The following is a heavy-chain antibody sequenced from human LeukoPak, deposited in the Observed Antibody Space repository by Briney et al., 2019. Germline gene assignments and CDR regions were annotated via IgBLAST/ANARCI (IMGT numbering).Heavy chain of an antibody. V-gene: IGHV1-69*05. CDR1: GGTFNNSA. CDR2: IMPLFGTA. Sequence: SVKVPCKTSGGTFNNSAISWVRQAPGQGLEWLGGIMPLFGTAGYAQKFQGRVTITKDESTRTVYLELTSLTSDDTAVYYCARDVHGDYGSGWFDPWGQGTLVTVSS. D-gene: IGHD4-17*01. J-gene: IGHJ5*02. CDR3: ARDVHGDYGSGWFDP.